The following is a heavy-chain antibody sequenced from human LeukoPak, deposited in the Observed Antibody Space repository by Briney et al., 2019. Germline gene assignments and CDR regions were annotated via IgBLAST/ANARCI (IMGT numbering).Heavy chain of an antibody. CDR2: IHYSGNT. CDR3: ARLGAGPTYYDFWSGYSSFYFDY. V-gene: IGHV4-39*01. CDR1: GGSTSSSNYY. J-gene: IGHJ4*02. D-gene: IGHD3-3*01. Sequence: SETLSLTCTVSGGSTSSSNYYWGWIRQPPGKGLEWIGGIHYSGNTYYNPPLKSRVTISIDTSKNQFSLKLSSVTAADTAVYYCARLGAGPTYYDFWSGYSSFYFDYWGQGTLVTVSS.